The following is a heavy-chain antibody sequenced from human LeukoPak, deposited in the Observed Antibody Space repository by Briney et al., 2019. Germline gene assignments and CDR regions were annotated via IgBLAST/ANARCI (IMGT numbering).Heavy chain of an antibody. CDR1: GFTFSSYG. J-gene: IGHJ6*02. CDR3: AKNPRTHYYGMDV. CDR2: ISYDGSNK. V-gene: IGHV3-30*18. Sequence: PGRSLRLSCAASGFTFSSYGMYWVRQAPGKGLEWVAVISYDGSNKYYADSVKGRFTISRDNSKNTLYLQMNSLRAEDTAVYYCAKNPRTHYYGMDVWGQETTVTVSS.